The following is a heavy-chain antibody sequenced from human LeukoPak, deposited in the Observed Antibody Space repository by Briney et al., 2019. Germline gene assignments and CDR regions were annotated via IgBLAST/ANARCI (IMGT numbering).Heavy chain of an antibody. V-gene: IGHV4-61*05. CDR1: GDSISSSTYY. Sequence: SETLTLTCTVSGDSISSSTYYWSWTRQPPGKGLEWIGYIHYTGSTNYNPSLKSRVTISEDTSKNQFSLKLSSVTAADTAVYYCARYNFDSSGYYRRWFYPWGQGTLVTVSS. CDR3: ARYNFDSSGYYRRWFYP. CDR2: IHYTGST. J-gene: IGHJ5*02. D-gene: IGHD3-22*01.